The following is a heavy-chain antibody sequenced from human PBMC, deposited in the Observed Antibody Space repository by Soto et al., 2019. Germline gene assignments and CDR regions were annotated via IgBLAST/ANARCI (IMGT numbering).Heavy chain of an antibody. J-gene: IGHJ5*02. Sequence: QLQLQESGSGLVKPSQTLSLTCAVSGGSISSGGYSWSWIRQPPGKGLEWIGYIYHSGSTYYNPSTXSXXTISVDRSKNRFSLKLSSVTGAATAVYYCARVPGPWGQGTLVTVSS. V-gene: IGHV4-30-2*01. CDR3: ARVPGP. CDR1: GGSISSGGYS. CDR2: IYHSGST.